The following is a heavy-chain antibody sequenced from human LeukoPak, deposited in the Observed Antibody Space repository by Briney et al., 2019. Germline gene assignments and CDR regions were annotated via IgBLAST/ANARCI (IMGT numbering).Heavy chain of an antibody. CDR2: ISYDGSNK. Sequence: PGRSLRLSCAASGFTFSSYAMHWVRQAPGKGLEWVAVISYDGSNKYYADSVKGRFTISRDNSKNTLYLQMNSLRAEDTAVYYCAKVAAGITEGHYFDYWGQGTLVTVSS. CDR1: GFTFSSYA. CDR3: AKVAAGITEGHYFDY. J-gene: IGHJ4*02. V-gene: IGHV3-30-3*01. D-gene: IGHD1-1*01.